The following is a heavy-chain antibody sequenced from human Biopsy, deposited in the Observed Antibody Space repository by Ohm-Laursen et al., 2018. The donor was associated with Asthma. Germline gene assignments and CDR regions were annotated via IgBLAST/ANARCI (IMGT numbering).Heavy chain of an antibody. V-gene: IGHV4-31*03. CDR1: GGSLSSGPYY. D-gene: IGHD2-8*01. Sequence: TLSLTCTVSGGSLSSGPYYWSWVRQHPGKGLEWIGYINYSGSTFYSPSLESRVTVSVDTSKNQFSLKLSSVTAADTAVYYCARDLSGYCTSSDCYGSDSWGQGTLVTVSS. CDR3: ARDLSGYCTSSDCYGSDS. J-gene: IGHJ5*01. CDR2: INYSGST.